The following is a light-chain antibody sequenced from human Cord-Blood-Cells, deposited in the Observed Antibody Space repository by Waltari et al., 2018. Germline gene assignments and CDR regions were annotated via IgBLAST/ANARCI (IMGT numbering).Light chain of an antibody. CDR1: QSISSY. J-gene: IGKJ4*01. CDR3: QQSYSTPRT. V-gene: IGKV1-39*01. Sequence: DIQMTQSPSSLSASVGDRVTITCRASQSISSYLNWYQQKPGKAPKLLIHAASRLQSGVPSRFSGSGSGTDFALTISSLQPEDFATYDCQQSYSTPRTFGGGTKVEIK. CDR2: AAS.